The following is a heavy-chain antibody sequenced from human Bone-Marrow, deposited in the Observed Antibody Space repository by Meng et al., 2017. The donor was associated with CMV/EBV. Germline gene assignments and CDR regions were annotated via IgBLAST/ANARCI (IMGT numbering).Heavy chain of an antibody. Sequence: ASVKVSCKASGYTFTGYYMHWVRQAPGQGLEWMGWINPNSGGTNYAQKFQGRVTMTRDTSISTAYMELSRLRSDDTAVYYCARVRHGSGWTPSTYYYYGMDVWGQGTTVTVSS. CDR1: GYTFTGYY. CDR3: ARVRHGSGWTPSTYYYYGMDV. D-gene: IGHD6-19*01. CDR2: INPNSGGT. V-gene: IGHV1-2*02. J-gene: IGHJ6*02.